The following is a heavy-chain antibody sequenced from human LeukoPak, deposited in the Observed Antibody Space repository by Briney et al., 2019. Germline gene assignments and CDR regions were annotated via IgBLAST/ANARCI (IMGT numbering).Heavy chain of an antibody. Sequence: ASVKVSCKASGYTFTSYGISWVRQAPGQGLEWMGWISAYSGNTNYAQKLQGRVTMTTDTSTSTAYMELRSLRSDDTAVYYCARVTGSGSYLNENYWGQGTLVTVSS. CDR3: ARVTGSGSYLNENY. D-gene: IGHD3-10*01. CDR1: GYTFTSYG. J-gene: IGHJ4*02. V-gene: IGHV1-18*01. CDR2: ISAYSGNT.